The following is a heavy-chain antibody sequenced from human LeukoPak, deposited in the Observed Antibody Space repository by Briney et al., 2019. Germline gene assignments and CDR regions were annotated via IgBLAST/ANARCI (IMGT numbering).Heavy chain of an antibody. CDR3: ARVDLEPTKRWFDP. J-gene: IGHJ5*02. V-gene: IGHV4-59*01. Sequence: SETLSLTCNVSGGSINRYYWKWIRQPPGKGLEWIGYIVYTGTTHYNPSLRSRVSMSIDTSTNHFSLSLTSVTAADTAVYYCARVDLEPTKRWFDPWGQGALVTVSS. CDR2: IVYTGTT. D-gene: IGHD1-14*01. CDR1: GGSINRYY.